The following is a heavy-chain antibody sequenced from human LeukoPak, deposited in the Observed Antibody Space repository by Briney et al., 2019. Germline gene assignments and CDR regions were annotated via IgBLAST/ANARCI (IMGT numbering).Heavy chain of an antibody. D-gene: IGHD3-22*01. V-gene: IGHV4-59*01. J-gene: IGHJ5*02. Sequence: PSETLSLTCTVSGDSISSSYWSWIRQPPGKTLEWIGYTYYTGTTNYNPSLKSRVTMSIDTSKNQFSLNLNSVTAADTAVYYCARGFYDSSGYSNCFDPWGQGTLVTVSS. CDR2: TYYTGTT. CDR1: GDSISSSY. CDR3: ARGFYDSSGYSNCFDP.